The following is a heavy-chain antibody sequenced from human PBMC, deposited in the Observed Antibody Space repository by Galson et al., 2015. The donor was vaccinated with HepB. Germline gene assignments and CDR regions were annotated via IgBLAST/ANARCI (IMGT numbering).Heavy chain of an antibody. J-gene: IGHJ4*02. CDR2: IKQDGSEK. V-gene: IGHV3-7*01. CDR3: ARDFDN. Sequence: SLRLSCAVSGLTFSNYWMSWVRQAPGKGLEWVANIKQDGSEKYYVDSVKGRFTISRDNAKNSLYLQMNSLRAEDTAVYYCARDFDNWGQGTLVTVSP. CDR1: GLTFSNYW.